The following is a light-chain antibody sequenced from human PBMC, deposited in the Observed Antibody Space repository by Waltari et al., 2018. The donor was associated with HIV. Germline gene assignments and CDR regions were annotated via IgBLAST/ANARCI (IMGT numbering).Light chain of an antibody. J-gene: IGKJ2*01. Sequence: VLTQSPGTLSLAPGERATLSCRASQNVGGTYVAWYQQKPGQAPRLLTFGASSSPTGVPDRFSGSGTGTYFTLTISRLEPEDFAVYYCQQYGSSPQTFGQGTKVEIK. CDR1: QNVGGTY. CDR3: QQYGSSPQT. V-gene: IGKV3-20*01. CDR2: GAS.